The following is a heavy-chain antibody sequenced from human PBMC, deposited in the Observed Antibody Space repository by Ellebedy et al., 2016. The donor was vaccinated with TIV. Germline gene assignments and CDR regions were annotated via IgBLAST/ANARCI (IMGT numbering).Heavy chain of an antibody. CDR3: ARELYSNYELDY. Sequence: GGSLRLSXAASGFTFSSYAMHWVRQAPGKGLEWVAVISYDGSNKYYADSVKGRFTISRDNAKNSLYLQMNSLRAEDTAVYYCARELYSNYELDYWGQGTLVTVSS. J-gene: IGHJ4*02. D-gene: IGHD4-11*01. CDR2: ISYDGSNK. V-gene: IGHV3-30*04. CDR1: GFTFSSYA.